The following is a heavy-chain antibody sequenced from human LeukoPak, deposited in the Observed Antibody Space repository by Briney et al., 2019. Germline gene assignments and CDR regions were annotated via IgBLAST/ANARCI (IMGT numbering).Heavy chain of an antibody. V-gene: IGHV1-3*04. CDR1: GYTFTSYG. Sequence: ASVKVSCKASGYTFTSYGISWVRQAPGQRLEWMGWINTNNGNTKYSQKFQGRVTITRDTSATTAYVELSSLRSEDTAVYYCARDRLIVNGWFDPWGQGTLVTVSS. CDR2: INTNNGNT. J-gene: IGHJ5*02. CDR3: ARDRLIVNGWFDP. D-gene: IGHD2/OR15-2a*01.